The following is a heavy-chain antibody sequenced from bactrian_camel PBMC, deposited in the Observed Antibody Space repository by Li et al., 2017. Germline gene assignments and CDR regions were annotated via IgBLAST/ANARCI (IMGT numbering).Heavy chain of an antibody. J-gene: IGHJ4*01. CDR2: IYFGVADL. CDR1: GYTSRTNA. Sequence: HVQLVESGGGSVETGGSLRLTCTTSGYTSRTNAMAWFRQAPGKSREGVAAIYFGVADLYYADSVKGRFTISRDNAQNALYLQMNNLQAEDTAMYFCAADVANTALGRGGRWARLRDVDWNYWGQGTQVTVS. V-gene: IGHV3S1*01. CDR3: AADVANTALGRGGRWARLRDVDWNY. D-gene: IGHD8*01.